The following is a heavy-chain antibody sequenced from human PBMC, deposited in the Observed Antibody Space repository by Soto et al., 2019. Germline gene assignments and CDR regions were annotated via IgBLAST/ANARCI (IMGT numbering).Heavy chain of an antibody. CDR1: GDSVSRNGVA. CDR3: VRGQFSAFDC. CDR2: TYYRSKWSS. Sequence: QVQLHQSGPGLVKPSQTLSLTCAISGDSVSRNGVAWNWIRQSPSRGLEWLGRTYYRSKWSSDYAVSVKSRIAINPDTSKSQFSLQRNSVTPEDTAVYYCVRGQFSAFDCWGQGTLVTVSS. V-gene: IGHV6-1*01. J-gene: IGHJ4*02.